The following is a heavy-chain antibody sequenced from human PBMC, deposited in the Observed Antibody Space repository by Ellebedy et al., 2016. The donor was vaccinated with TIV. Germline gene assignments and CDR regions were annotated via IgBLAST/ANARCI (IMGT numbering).Heavy chain of an antibody. D-gene: IGHD2-21*01. Sequence: PGGSLRLSCVTSGFTFSLAGMHWVRQSPGKGLEWLASISYEGSNQFYADSVKGRFTISRDNPESTLYLQMDALRPEDTAVYYCARDFQCDQPYFDSWGQGTLVTVSS. J-gene: IGHJ4*02. CDR2: ISYEGSNQ. CDR1: GFTFSLAG. CDR3: ARDFQCDQPYFDS. V-gene: IGHV3-30*03.